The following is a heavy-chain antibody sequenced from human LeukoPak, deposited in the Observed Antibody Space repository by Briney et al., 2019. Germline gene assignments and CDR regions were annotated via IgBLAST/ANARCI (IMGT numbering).Heavy chain of an antibody. V-gene: IGHV6-1*01. CDR2: TYYRSTWYN. D-gene: IGHD6-6*01. CDR1: GDSVSSNSVT. CDR3: ARDLSYSSSFPLDY. J-gene: IGHJ4*02. Sequence: SQTLSLTCAISGDSVSSNSVTWNWIRQSPSRGLEWLGRTYYRSTWYNDYAVSVRGRITVNPDTSKNQFSLHLNSVTPEDTAVYYCARDLSYSSSFPLDYWGQGTLVTVSS.